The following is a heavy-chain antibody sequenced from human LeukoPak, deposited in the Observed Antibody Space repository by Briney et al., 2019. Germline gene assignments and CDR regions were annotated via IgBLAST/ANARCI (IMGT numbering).Heavy chain of an antibody. Sequence: PSETLSLTCTVSGGSISSYYWSWIRQPAGKGLEWIGRIYTSGSTNYNPSLKSRVTMSVDTSKNQFSLKLSSVTAADTAVYYCARDTPWFGDDYYYYYYMDVWGKGTTVTISS. CDR1: GGSISSYY. D-gene: IGHD3-10*01. J-gene: IGHJ6*03. CDR2: IYTSGST. V-gene: IGHV4-4*07. CDR3: ARDTPWFGDDYYYYYYMDV.